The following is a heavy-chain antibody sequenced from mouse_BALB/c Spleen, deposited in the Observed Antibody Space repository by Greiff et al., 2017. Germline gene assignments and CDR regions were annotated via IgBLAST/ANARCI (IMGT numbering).Heavy chain of an antibody. CDR2: ISYSGST. CDR1: GYSITSDYA. J-gene: IGHJ4*01. Sequence: DVKLQESGPGLVKPSQSLSLTCTVTGYSITSDYAWNWIRQFPGNKLEWMGYISYSGSTSYNPSLKSRISITRDTSKNQFFLQLNSVTTEDTATYYCARSHSHYYAMDYWGQGTSVTVSS. CDR3: ARSHSHYYAMDY. V-gene: IGHV3-2*02.